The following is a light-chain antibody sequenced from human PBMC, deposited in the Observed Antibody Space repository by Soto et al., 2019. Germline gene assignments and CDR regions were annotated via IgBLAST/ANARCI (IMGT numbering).Light chain of an antibody. CDR2: GAS. Sequence: EIVMTQSPATLSVSPGERATLSCRASQSVSSNLAWYQQKPGQAPRLLIYGASTRATGIPARFSGSGSGTEFTLTISSLQSEDFAVYYCQQYNNWHLPRTVGGGTKVDSK. V-gene: IGKV3-15*01. CDR3: QQYNNWHLPRT. J-gene: IGKJ4*01. CDR1: QSVSSN.